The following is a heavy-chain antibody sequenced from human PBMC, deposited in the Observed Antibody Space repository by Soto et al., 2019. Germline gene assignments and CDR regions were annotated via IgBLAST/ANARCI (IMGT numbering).Heavy chain of an antibody. V-gene: IGHV2-26*01. CDR2: IFSNDEE. J-gene: IGHJ6*02. Sequence: QVTLKESGPVLVKPTETLTLTCAVSGFSLSNAKMGVSWIRQPPGKALEWLAHIFSNDEESYSTSLKSRLTISKDTSKSQVVLTMTDMDPVDTATYYCARKGDTYYCAMDVWGHGITVTVSS. CDR3: ARKGDTYYCAMDV. D-gene: IGHD1-26*01. CDR1: GFSLSNAKMG.